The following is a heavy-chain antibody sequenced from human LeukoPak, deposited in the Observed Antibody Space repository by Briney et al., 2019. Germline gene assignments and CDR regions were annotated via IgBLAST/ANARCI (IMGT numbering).Heavy chain of an antibody. J-gene: IGHJ6*03. CDR3: ARKTPFYYYYMDV. CDR2: ISGSGGST. V-gene: IGHV3-23*01. CDR1: GFTFNNYA. Sequence: PGGSLRLSCAASGFTFNNYAMSWVRQAPGKGLEWVSTISGSGGSTYYADSVKGRFTISRDNSKNTLFLQMNSLRAEDTAVYSCARKTPFYYYYMDVWGKGTTVTVSS.